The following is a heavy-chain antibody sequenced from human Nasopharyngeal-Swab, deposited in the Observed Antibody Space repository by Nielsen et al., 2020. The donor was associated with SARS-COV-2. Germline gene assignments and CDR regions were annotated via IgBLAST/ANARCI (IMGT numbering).Heavy chain of an antibody. D-gene: IGHD1-14*01. V-gene: IGHV3-30*18. CDR2: ISYDGSNK. J-gene: IGHJ6*03. CDR3: AKDRVSGTVGSYYYYYYMDV. Sequence: VRQAPGKGLEWVAAISYDGSNKYYADSVKGRFTISRDNSKNTLYLQMNSLRAEDTAVYYCAKDRVSGTVGSYYYYYYMDVWGKGTTVTVSS.